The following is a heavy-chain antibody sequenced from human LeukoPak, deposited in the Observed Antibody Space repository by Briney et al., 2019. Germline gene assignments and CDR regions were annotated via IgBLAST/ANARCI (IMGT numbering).Heavy chain of an antibody. J-gene: IGHJ6*03. V-gene: IGHV3-30*02. D-gene: IGHD3-10*01. CDR3: AKIWFGESYYMDV. CDR2: LRYDGSNK. Sequence: PGRSLRLSCAASGFTFSSYSMHWVRQAPGKGLERVACLRYDGSNKYYADSVKGRFTISRDNSKNTLYLQMNSLRAEDTAVYYCAKIWFGESYYMDVWGKGTTVTVSS. CDR1: GFTFSSYS.